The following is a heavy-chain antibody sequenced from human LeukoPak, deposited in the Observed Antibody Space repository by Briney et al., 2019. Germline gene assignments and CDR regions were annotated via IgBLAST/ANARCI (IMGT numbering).Heavy chain of an antibody. CDR3: ARDGTYDSSGYYYRLFDY. Sequence: ASVKVSCKASGYTFIGYYVHWVRQAPGQGLEWMGWINPQSAVTNYAQKLQGRVTMTTDTSTSTAYMELRSLRSDDTAVYYCARDGTYDSSGYYYRLFDYWGQGTLVTVSS. CDR2: INPQSAVT. V-gene: IGHV1-2*02. D-gene: IGHD3-22*01. J-gene: IGHJ4*02. CDR1: GYTFIGYY.